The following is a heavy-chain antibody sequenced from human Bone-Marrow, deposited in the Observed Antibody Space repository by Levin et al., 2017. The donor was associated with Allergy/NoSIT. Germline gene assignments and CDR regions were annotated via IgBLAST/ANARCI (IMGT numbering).Heavy chain of an antibody. CDR2: FYYSGST. CDR1: GGSITTHY. Sequence: SETLSLTCTVSGGSITTHYWSWIRQPPGKGLEWIGYFYYSGSTNYNPSLKSRVTISGDTSKNQFSLKLSSVTAADTAVYYCARGQAYCGGDCYLYWGQGTLVTVSS. V-gene: IGHV4-59*11. D-gene: IGHD2-21*01. J-gene: IGHJ4*02. CDR3: ARGQAYCGGDCYLY.